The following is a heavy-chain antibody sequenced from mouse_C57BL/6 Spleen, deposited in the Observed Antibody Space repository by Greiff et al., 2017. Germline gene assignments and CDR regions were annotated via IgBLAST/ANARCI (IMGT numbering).Heavy chain of an antibody. Sequence: QVQLQQSGAELVRPGTSVKVSCKASGYAFTNYLIEWVKQRPGQGLEWIGVINPGSGGTNYNEKFKGKATLTADKSSSTAYMQLSSLTSEDSAVYFCARVITTVVAPYFDYWGQGTTLTVSS. J-gene: IGHJ2*01. CDR1: GYAFTNYL. D-gene: IGHD1-1*01. CDR3: ARVITTVVAPYFDY. V-gene: IGHV1-54*01. CDR2: INPGSGGT.